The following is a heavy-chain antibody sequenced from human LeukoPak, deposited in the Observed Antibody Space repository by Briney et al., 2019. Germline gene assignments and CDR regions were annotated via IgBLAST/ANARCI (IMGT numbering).Heavy chain of an antibody. J-gene: IGHJ6*03. V-gene: IGHV1-69*13. CDR2: IIPIFGTA. D-gene: IGHD2-2*01. CDR3: ARGRADIVVGGNYYYYMDV. Sequence: SVKVSCKASGGTFSSYAISWVRQAPGQGLEWMGVIIPIFGTANYAQKFQGRVTITADESTSTAYMELSSLRSEDTAVYYCARGRADIVVGGNYYYYMDVWGTGNTVTVSS. CDR1: GGTFSSYA.